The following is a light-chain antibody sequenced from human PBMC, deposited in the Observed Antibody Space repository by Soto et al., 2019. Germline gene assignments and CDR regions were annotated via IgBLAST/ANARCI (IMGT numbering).Light chain of an antibody. Sequence: EIVMTQSPATLSVSPGERATLSCRASQSVSSNLAWYQQKPGQAPRLLIYGASTRATGIPARFSGSGSGTEFTLTISSQQSEDFAFYYCQQYNNWPPYTFGQGTKLEIK. CDR1: QSVSSN. CDR3: QQYNNWPPYT. J-gene: IGKJ2*01. CDR2: GAS. V-gene: IGKV3-15*01.